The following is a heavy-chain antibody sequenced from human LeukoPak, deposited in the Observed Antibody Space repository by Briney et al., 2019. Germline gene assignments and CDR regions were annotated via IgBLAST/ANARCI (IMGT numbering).Heavy chain of an antibody. D-gene: IGHD3-10*01. J-gene: IGHJ6*02. V-gene: IGHV4-59*08. Sequence: SETLSLTCTVSGGSISSYYWSWIRQPPGKGLEWIGYIYYSGSTNYNPSLKSRVTISVDTSKNQFSLKLSSVTAADTAVYYCARHRGDYYYGSGSYDYYYYYGMDVWGQGTTVTVSS. CDR2: IYYSGST. CDR3: ARHRGDYYYGSGSYDYYYYYGMDV. CDR1: GGSISSYY.